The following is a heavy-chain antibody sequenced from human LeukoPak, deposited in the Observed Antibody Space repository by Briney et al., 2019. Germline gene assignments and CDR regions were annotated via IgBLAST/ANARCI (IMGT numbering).Heavy chain of an antibody. CDR2: ISAYNGNT. CDR1: GGTFSSYA. V-gene: IGHV1-18*01. CDR3: ARTYYYDSSGYYFDY. J-gene: IGHJ4*02. Sequence: ASVKVSCKASGGTFSSYAISRVRQAPGQGLEWMGWISAYNGNTNYAQKLQGRVTMTTDTSTSTAYMELRSLRSDDTAVYYCARTYYYDSSGYYFDYWGQGTLVTVSS. D-gene: IGHD3-22*01.